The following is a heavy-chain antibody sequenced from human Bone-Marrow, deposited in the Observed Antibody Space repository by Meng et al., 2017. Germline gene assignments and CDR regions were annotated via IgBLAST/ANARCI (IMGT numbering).Heavy chain of an antibody. CDR1: GFTFSSYA. CDR2: ISGSGGST. J-gene: IGHJ4*02. Sequence: ETLSLTCAASGFTFSSYAMSWVRQAPGKGLEWVSAISGSGGSTYYADSVKGRFTISRDNSKNTLYLQMNSLRAEDTAVYYCAKDGRYSGYGGMGRAFDYWGQGTLVTVSS. V-gene: IGHV3-23*01. D-gene: IGHD5-12*01. CDR3: AKDGRYSGYGGMGRAFDY.